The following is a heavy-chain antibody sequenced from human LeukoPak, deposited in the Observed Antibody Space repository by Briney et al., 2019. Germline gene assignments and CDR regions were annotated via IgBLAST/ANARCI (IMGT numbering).Heavy chain of an antibody. CDR2: INPNSGDT. V-gene: IGHV1-2*02. J-gene: IGHJ4*02. D-gene: IGHD6-19*01. CDR1: GYTLTSYY. CDR3: ARDKSGSSGWYSYFDY. Sequence: ASVKVSCKASGYTLTSYYMHWVRQAPGQGLEWMGWINPNSGDTNYAQKFQGRVTMTRDTSISTAYMELSRLRSDDTAVYYCARDKSGSSGWYSYFDYWGQGTLVTVSS.